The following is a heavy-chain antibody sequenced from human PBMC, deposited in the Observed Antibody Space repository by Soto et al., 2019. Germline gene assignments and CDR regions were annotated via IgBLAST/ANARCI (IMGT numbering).Heavy chain of an antibody. V-gene: IGHV3-15*01. J-gene: IGHJ6*03. CDR2: IKSTTDGGTI. D-gene: IGHD3-22*01. CDR1: GFTFSRAW. Sequence: EVQLVESGGGLVKPGGSLRLSCAPSGFTFSRAWMSWVRQAPGKGLEWLGLIKSTTDGGTIDYAAPVKGRFTISRDDSQNTLYLPMNSMTVEDTAVYYCSIHRYKVERSAVVPYYYVDVWGKGTTVTVSS. CDR3: SIHRYKVERSAVVPYYYVDV.